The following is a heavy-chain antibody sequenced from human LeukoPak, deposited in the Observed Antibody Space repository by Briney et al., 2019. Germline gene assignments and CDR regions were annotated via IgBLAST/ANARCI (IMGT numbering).Heavy chain of an antibody. CDR1: GYTFTSYG. CDR3: ARDIVVVPAAIQNNWFDP. V-gene: IGHV1-18*01. Sequence: ASVKVSCKASGYTFTSYGISWVRQAPGQGLEWMGWISAYNGNTNYAQKLQGRVTMTTDTSTSTAYMELRSLRSDDTAVYYCARDIVVVPAAIQNNWFDPWGQGTLVTVSS. J-gene: IGHJ5*02. D-gene: IGHD2-2*02. CDR2: ISAYNGNT.